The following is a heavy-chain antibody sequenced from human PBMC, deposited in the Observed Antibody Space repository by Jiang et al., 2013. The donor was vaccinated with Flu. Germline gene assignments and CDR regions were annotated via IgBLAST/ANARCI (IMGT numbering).Heavy chain of an antibody. Sequence: VQLVESGAEVKKSGESLRISCTGSGYTFTNYWIAWVRQMPGKGLEWMGIIYPRDSDTRYSPSFQGQVTITADKSSSTAYLQWRSLKASDSATYYCARRGGSPPGYGMDVWGQGTTVTVSS. CDR2: IYPRDSDT. V-gene: IGHV5-51*01. CDR1: GYTFTNYW. D-gene: IGHD1-26*01. CDR3: ARRGGSPPGYGMDV. J-gene: IGHJ6*02.